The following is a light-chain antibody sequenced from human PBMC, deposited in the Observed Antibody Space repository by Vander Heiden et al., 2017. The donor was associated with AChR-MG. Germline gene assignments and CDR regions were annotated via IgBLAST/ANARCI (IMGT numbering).Light chain of an antibody. V-gene: IGKV3-11*01. J-gene: IGKJ3*01. Sequence: EIVLTQSPATLSLSPGERANLSCRASQSVSSYLAWYQQKPGQAPRLLIYDASNRATGIPARFSGSGSGTDFILTISSLEPEDFAVYYCQQRSNWPPTFGPGTKVDIK. CDR3: QQRSNWPPT. CDR2: DAS. CDR1: QSVSSY.